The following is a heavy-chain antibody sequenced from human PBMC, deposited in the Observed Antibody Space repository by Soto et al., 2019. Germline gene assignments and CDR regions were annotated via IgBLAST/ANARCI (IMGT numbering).Heavy chain of an antibody. CDR1: GYNFDGYT. J-gene: IGHJ4*02. CDR3: ARGGVSTRTFDF. Sequence: GESLKISCKASGYNFDGYTIPWVRQIPGKGLEWMGIICASASDTSYRPSVQGQVTISADKTISSAYLQWSSLRASDTAMYYCARGGVSTRTFDFWGQGTTVTVSS. V-gene: IGHV5-51*01. CDR2: ICASASDT. D-gene: IGHD3-3*01.